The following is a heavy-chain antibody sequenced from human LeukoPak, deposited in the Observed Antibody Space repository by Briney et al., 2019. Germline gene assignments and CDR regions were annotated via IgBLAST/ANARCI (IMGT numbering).Heavy chain of an antibody. CDR2: IYYSGST. CDR3: ARQAYYYGSGTLGY. D-gene: IGHD3-10*01. V-gene: IGHV4-39*01. J-gene: IGHJ4*02. Sequence: SETLSLTCSVSGGSIISNTYYWGRIRQPPGKGLEWIGSIYYSGSTNYNPSLKSRVTISVDTSKNQFSLNLSSVTAADTAVYYCARQAYYYGSGTLGYWGQGTLVTVSS. CDR1: GGSIISNTYY.